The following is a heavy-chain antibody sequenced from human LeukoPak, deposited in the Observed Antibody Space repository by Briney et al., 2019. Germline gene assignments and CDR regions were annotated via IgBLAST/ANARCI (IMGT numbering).Heavy chain of an antibody. V-gene: IGHV3-33*06. D-gene: IGHD2-2*02. CDR2: IWYDGSNK. CDR3: AKEPVLAPIVLSH. Sequence: GGSLRLSCAASGFTFSSYGMHWVRQAPGKGLEWVAVIWYDGSNKYYADSVKGRFTISRDNSKNTLYLQMNSLRAEDTAVYYCAKEPVLAPIVLSHWGQEPLVTVSP. J-gene: IGHJ4*02. CDR1: GFTFSSYG.